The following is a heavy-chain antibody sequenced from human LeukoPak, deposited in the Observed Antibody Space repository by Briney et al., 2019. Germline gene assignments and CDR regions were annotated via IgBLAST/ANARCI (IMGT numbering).Heavy chain of an antibody. CDR2: IKQDGSEK. J-gene: IGHJ4*02. CDR3: ARDREVAVAGTLFGY. D-gene: IGHD6-19*01. V-gene: IGHV3-7*01. Sequence: PGGSLRLSYAASGFTFSNHWMIWVRQAPGKGLEWVASIKQDGSEKQYVGSVRGRFTISRDNAKNSLYLQMNSLRAEDTAVYYCARDREVAVAGTLFGYWGQGTLVTVSS. CDR1: GFTFSNHW.